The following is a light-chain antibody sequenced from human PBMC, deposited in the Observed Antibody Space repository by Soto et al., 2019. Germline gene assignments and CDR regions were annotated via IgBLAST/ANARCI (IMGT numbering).Light chain of an antibody. V-gene: IGLV3-9*01. CDR1: NIGSKN. Sequence: SSELTQPLSVSVALGQTARITCGGNNIGSKNVHWYQQKPGQAPVLVIYRDSSRPSGIPERFSGSNSGNTATLTITRAQDGDEADYYCQVWDSSTVVFGGGTKPPS. CDR3: QVWDSSTVV. J-gene: IGLJ2*01. CDR2: RDS.